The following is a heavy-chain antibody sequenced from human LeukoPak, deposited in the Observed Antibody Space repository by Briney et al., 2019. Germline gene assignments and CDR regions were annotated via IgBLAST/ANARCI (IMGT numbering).Heavy chain of an antibody. CDR3: ARRYCSGADCYGGDSYYYMDV. V-gene: IGHV4-39*01. CDR2: LYYSGRT. CDR1: GGSTSSSSYY. Sequence: SETLSLTCTASGGSTSSSSYYWGWIRQPPGKGLEWIGSLYYSGRTYYNPSLKSRVTISIDTSKNQFSLRLTSVTAADTAVYYCARRYCSGADCYGGDSYYYMDVWGKGTTVTISS. D-gene: IGHD2-2*01. J-gene: IGHJ6*03.